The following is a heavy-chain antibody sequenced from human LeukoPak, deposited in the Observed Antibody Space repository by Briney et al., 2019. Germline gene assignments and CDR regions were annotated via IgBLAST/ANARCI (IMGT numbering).Heavy chain of an antibody. CDR2: IYHSGST. CDR3: ARVEEGYGSGRRENYYYYYMDV. CDR1: GYSISSGYY. V-gene: IGHV4-38-2*02. Sequence: SETLSLTCTVSGYSISSGYYWGWIRQPPGKGLEWIGSIYHSGSTYYNPSLKSRVTISVDTSKKQFSLKLSSGTAADTAVYYCARVEEGYGSGRRENYYYYYMDVWGKGTTVTISS. J-gene: IGHJ6*03. D-gene: IGHD3-10*01.